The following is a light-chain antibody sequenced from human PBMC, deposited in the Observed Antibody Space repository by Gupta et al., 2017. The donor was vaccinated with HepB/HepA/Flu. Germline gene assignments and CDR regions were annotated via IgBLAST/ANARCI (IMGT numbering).Light chain of an antibody. CDR3: ATWDDSLSGQV. CDR1: TSNIGTNT. J-gene: IGLJ2*01. V-gene: IGLV1-44*01. Sequence: QYELAQPPSASGTPGQRVTISCSGRTSNIGTNTVTWYQQLPGAAPKLLIYSNNQRPSGVPDRFSASKSGTSASLAISGLQSEDEADYYCATWDDSLSGQVFGGGTKLTVL. CDR2: SNN.